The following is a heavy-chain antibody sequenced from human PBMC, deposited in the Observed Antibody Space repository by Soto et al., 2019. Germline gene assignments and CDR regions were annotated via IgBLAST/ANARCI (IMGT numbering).Heavy chain of an antibody. CDR3: AKDITRIAALYYYGMDV. J-gene: IGHJ6*02. CDR1: GFTFDDYT. Sequence: GGSVRLSCAASGFTFDDYTMHWVRQAPGKGLEWVSFISWDGGSTYYADSVKGRFTISRDNSKNSLYLQMNSLRTEDTALYYCAKDITRIAALYYYGMDVWGQGTTVTVSS. V-gene: IGHV3-43*01. CDR2: ISWDGGST. D-gene: IGHD6-25*01.